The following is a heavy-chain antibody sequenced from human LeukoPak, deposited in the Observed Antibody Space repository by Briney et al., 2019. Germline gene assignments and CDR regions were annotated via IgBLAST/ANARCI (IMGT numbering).Heavy chain of an antibody. V-gene: IGHV1-2*04. CDR3: ARDGYGDYEGYWFDP. CDR2: INPNSGGT. J-gene: IGHJ5*02. CDR1: GYTFTGYY. Sequence: ASVKVSCKASGYTFTGYYMHWVRQAPGQGLEWMGWINPNSGGTNYAQKFQGWVTMTRDTSISTAYVELSRLRSDDTAVYYCARDGYGDYEGYWFDPWGQGTLVTVSS. D-gene: IGHD4-17*01.